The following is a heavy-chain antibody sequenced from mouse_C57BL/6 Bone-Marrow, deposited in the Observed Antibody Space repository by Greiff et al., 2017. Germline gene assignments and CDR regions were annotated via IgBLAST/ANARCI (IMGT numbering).Heavy chain of an antibody. CDR2: INPSSGYT. Sequence: QVQLQQSGAELARPGASVKMSCKASGYTFTSSTMHWVKQRPGQGLEWIGYINPSSGYTKYNQKFKDKATLTADKSSSTAYMQLSSLTSEDSAVYYCAITTVVAFDYWGQGTTLTVSS. CDR1: GYTFTSST. J-gene: IGHJ2*01. V-gene: IGHV1-4*01. D-gene: IGHD1-1*01. CDR3: AITTVVAFDY.